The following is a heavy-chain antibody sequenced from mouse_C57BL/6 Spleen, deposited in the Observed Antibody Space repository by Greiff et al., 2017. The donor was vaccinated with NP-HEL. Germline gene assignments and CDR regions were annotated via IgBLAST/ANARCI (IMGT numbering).Heavy chain of an antibody. V-gene: IGHV5-9-1*02. CDR3: TRDRGSSYEYFDY. D-gene: IGHD1-1*01. Sequence: EVKVVESGEGLVKPGGSLKLSCAASGFTFSSYAMSWVRQTPEKRLEWVAYISSGGDYIYYADTVKGRFTISRDNARNTLYLQMSSLKSEDTAMYYCTRDRGSSYEYFDYWGQGTTLTVSS. CDR2: ISSGGDYI. CDR1: GFTFSSYA. J-gene: IGHJ2*01.